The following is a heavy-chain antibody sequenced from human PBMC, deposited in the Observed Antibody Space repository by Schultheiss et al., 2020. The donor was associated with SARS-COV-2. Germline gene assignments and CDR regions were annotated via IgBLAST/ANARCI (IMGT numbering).Heavy chain of an antibody. CDR3: ARGFSWSDAFDI. Sequence: SETLSLTCTVSGGSISSYYWSWIRQPPGKGLEWIGYIYYSGSTNYNPSLKSRVTISVDTSKNQFSLKLSSVTAADTAVYYCARGFSWSDAFDIWGQGTMVTVSS. J-gene: IGHJ3*02. CDR2: IYYSGST. V-gene: IGHV4-59*01. CDR1: GGSISSYY. D-gene: IGHD3-3*01.